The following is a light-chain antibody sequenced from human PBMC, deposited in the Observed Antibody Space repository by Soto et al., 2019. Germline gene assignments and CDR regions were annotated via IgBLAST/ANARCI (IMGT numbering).Light chain of an antibody. Sequence: EIVLTQSPGTLSLSPGERATLSCRASQSVSSSYLAWYQQKPGQAPRLLIYGASSRATGIPDRFSGSGSGKDFTLTISGLELEDFAVYYCQQYGSSPYTFGQGTKLEIK. V-gene: IGKV3-20*01. CDR2: GAS. CDR3: QQYGSSPYT. J-gene: IGKJ2*01. CDR1: QSVSSSY.